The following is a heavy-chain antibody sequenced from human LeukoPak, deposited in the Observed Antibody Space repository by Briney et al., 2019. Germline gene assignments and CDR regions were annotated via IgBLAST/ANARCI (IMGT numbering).Heavy chain of an antibody. CDR1: GYTLTELS. CDR3: AAAQTDYVLLEIWGGDHDAFDI. J-gene: IGHJ3*02. Sequence: ASVKVSCKVSGYTLTELSMHWVRQAPGKGLEWVGGFDPEDGETIYAQKFQERVTITRDMSTSTAYMELSSLRSEDTAVYYCAAAQTDYVLLEIWGGDHDAFDIWGQGTMVTVSS. D-gene: IGHD2-21*02. CDR2: FDPEDGET. V-gene: IGHV1-24*01.